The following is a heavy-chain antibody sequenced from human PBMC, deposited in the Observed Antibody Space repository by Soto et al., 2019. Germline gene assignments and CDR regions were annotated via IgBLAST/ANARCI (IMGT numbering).Heavy chain of an antibody. D-gene: IGHD2-21*01. Sequence: LRLSCAASGFTFSSYSMNWVRQAPGKGLEWVSSISSSSSYIYYADSVKGRFTISRDNAKNSLYLQMNSLRAEDTAVYYCARVLTSPLPPIVVLDIWRKGKMVTVSS. V-gene: IGHV3-21*01. J-gene: IGHJ3*02. CDR2: ISSSSSYI. CDR3: ARVLTSPLPPIVVLDI. CDR1: GFTFSSYS.